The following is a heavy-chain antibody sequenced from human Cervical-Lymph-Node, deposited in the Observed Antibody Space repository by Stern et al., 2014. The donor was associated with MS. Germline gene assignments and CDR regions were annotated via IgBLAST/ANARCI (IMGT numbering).Heavy chain of an antibody. V-gene: IGHV3-48*01. Sequence: EVQLVESGGRLVQPGGSLRLSCAASGLPLSLYGMHWVPPAPGTGLEWISYISSSSSTIYYADSVEGRFTISRDNAKNSLYLQMNGLRAEDTAVYYCARGYGYFDYWGQGTLVTVSS. D-gene: IGHD4-17*01. CDR2: ISSSSSTI. CDR1: GLPLSLYG. J-gene: IGHJ4*02. CDR3: ARGYGYFDY.